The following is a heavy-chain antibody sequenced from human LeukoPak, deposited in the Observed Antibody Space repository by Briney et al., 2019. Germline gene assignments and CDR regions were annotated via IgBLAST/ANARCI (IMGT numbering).Heavy chain of an antibody. CDR3: ATDQRGAGLGFRYGSGSFNGLDV. V-gene: IGHV1-24*01. J-gene: IGHJ6*02. CDR2: FDPEDGET. CDR1: GYTLTELS. Sequence: GASVEVSCKVSGYTLTELSMHWVRQAPGKGLEWMGGFDPEDGETLYAQNFQGRVTMTEDTSTDTAYMELSSLRSDDTAMYYCATDQRGAGLGFRYGSGSFNGLDVWGQGTTVTVSS. D-gene: IGHD3-10*01.